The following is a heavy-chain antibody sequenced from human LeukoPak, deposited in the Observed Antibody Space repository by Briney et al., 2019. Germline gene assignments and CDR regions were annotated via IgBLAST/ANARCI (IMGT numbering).Heavy chain of an antibody. D-gene: IGHD3-22*01. CDR1: GFTFSSYS. CDR3: ARGLPYYYDSRGRRRGGDYFDY. V-gene: IGHV3-48*04. Sequence: GGSLRLSCAASGFTFSSYSMNWVRQAPGKGLEWVSYISSSSSTIYYADSVKGRFTISRDNAKNSLYLQMNSLRAEDTAVYYCARGLPYYYDSRGRRRGGDYFDYWGQGTLVTVSS. J-gene: IGHJ4*02. CDR2: ISSSSSTI.